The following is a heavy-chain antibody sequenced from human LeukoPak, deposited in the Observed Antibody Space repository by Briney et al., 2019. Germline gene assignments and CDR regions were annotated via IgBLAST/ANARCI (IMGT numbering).Heavy chain of an antibody. J-gene: IGHJ4*02. V-gene: IGHV4-38-2*02. CDR3: ARDPRDFWSGYGENYFDY. D-gene: IGHD3-3*01. CDR1: GYSISSGYY. CDR2: ICHSGST. Sequence: SGTLSFTCTVSGYSISSGYYWGWIRQPPGKGLEWIGSICHSGSTYYNPSLKSRVTISVDTSKNQFSLKLSSVTAADTAVYYCARDPRDFWSGYGENYFDYWGQGTLVTVSS.